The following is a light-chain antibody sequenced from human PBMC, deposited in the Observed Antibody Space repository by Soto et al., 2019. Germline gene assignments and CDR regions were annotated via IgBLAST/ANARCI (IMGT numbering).Light chain of an antibody. CDR2: DAS. CDR1: QSVSSY. J-gene: IGKJ2*01. Sequence: EIVLTQSPATLSLSPGERATLSCRASQSVSSYLAWYPQKPGQAPRLLIYDASSRATCIPARFSGRGSGTDFTLTISSLEPEDFAVYYCQQRSNWPYTFGQGTKLEIK. CDR3: QQRSNWPYT. V-gene: IGKV3-11*01.